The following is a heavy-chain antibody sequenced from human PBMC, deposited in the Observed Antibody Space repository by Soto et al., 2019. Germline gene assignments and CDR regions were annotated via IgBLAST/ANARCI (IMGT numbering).Heavy chain of an antibody. J-gene: IGHJ4*02. CDR1: GFSLSTAGVG. V-gene: IGHV2-5*02. CDR3: ARTTKGSTNWYPIDY. CDR2: IYWDDDK. Sequence: SGPTLVNPTQTLTLTCTFSGFSLSTAGVGVGWIRQPPGKALEWLALIYWDDDKRYSPSLKSRVAITKDTSKNQVVLTMTNMDPVDTATYYCARTTKGSTNWYPIDYWGQGTLVTVSS. D-gene: IGHD6-13*01.